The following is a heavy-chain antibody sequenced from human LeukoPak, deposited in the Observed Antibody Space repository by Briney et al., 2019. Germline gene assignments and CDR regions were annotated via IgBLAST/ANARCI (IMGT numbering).Heavy chain of an antibody. CDR1: GFTFSRYA. J-gene: IGHJ4*02. CDR3: ARDGNFYYGPGSYCDY. D-gene: IGHD3-10*01. V-gene: IGHV3-30-3*01. CDR2: ISYDGSNK. Sequence: GGSLRLSCVASGFTFSRYAMHWVRLAPAKGLEWVAVISYDGSNKYYADSVKGRFTISRDNSKNTLYLQMNSLRAEDTALYHCARDGNFYYGPGSYCDYWGQGTLVTVSS.